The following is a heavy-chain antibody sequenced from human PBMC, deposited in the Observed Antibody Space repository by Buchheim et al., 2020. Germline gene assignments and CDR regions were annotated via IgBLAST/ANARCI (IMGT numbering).Heavy chain of an antibody. J-gene: IGHJ4*02. D-gene: IGHD5-18*01. Sequence: QVQLQQWGAGLLKPSETLSLTCAVYGGSFSGYYWSWIRQPPGKGLEWIGEINHSGSTNYNPSLKSRVTISVDTSKNQFSLKVSSVTAADTAVYYCASRGYSYGTSLDYWGQGTL. V-gene: IGHV4-34*01. CDR1: GGSFSGYY. CDR2: INHSGST. CDR3: ASRGYSYGTSLDY.